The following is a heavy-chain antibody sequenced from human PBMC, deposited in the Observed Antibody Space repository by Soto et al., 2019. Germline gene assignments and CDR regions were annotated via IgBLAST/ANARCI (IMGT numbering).Heavy chain of an antibody. J-gene: IGHJ5*02. CDR2: IDHSGYT. CDR1: GGSFSGYY. D-gene: IGHD3-3*01. CDR3: ARVRDWFDP. Sequence: PSETLSLTCAVYGGSFSGYYWNWIRQPPGKGLEWIGEIDHSGYTNYNPSPKSRVTISVDTSKNQFSLRLTSVTAADTAVYYCARVRDWFDPWGQGTRVTVSS. V-gene: IGHV4-34*01.